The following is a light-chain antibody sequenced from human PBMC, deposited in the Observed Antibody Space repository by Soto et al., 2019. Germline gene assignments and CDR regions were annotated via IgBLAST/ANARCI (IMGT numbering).Light chain of an antibody. CDR3: QQYTDWPLT. J-gene: IGKJ1*01. V-gene: IGKV3-15*01. Sequence: EIVMTQSPDTLSVSPGERATLSCRASQSVSSNLAWYQHKPGQAPRLLMYGASTRATAVPARFSGSGSGTEFTLTISSLQSEDFAVYYCQQYTDWPLTFGQATRGDIK. CDR1: QSVSSN. CDR2: GAS.